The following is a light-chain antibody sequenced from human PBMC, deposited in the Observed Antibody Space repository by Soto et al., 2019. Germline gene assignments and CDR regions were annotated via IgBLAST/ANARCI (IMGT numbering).Light chain of an antibody. J-gene: IGLJ2*01. CDR1: SSDIGGYKY. CDR2: EVS. V-gene: IGLV2-14*01. Sequence: QSALTQPASVSGSPGQSITISCTGTSSDIGGYKYVSWFQQHPGKAPELMIFEVSNRPIGVSNRFSGSKSGNTASLTISGLQAEDEADYYCSSYTGSSTILFGGGTKVTVL. CDR3: SSYTGSSTIL.